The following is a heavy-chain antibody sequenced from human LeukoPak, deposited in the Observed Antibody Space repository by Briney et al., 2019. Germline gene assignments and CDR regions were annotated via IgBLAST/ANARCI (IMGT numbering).Heavy chain of an antibody. CDR3: ARDRRDLPYYYDSSGPNWFDP. CDR1: GGSISSYY. CDR2: IYTSGST. D-gene: IGHD3-22*01. J-gene: IGHJ5*02. Sequence: SETLSLTCTVSGGSISSYYWSWIRQPAGKGLEWIGRIYTSGSTNYNPSLKSRVTMSVDTSKNQFSLKPSSVTAADTAVYYCARDRRDLPYYYDSSGPNWFDPWGQGTLVTVSS. V-gene: IGHV4-4*07.